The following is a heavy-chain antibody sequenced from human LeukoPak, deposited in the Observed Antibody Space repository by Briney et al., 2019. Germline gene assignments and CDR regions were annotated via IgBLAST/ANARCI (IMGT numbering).Heavy chain of an antibody. Sequence: GRSLRLSCAASGFTFSSYAMHWVRQAPGKGLEWVAVISYDGSNKYYADSVKGRFTISRDNSKNTLYLQMNSLRAEDTAVYYCARGRYYYDSSGYFPGAFDIWGQGTMVTVSS. J-gene: IGHJ3*02. CDR1: GFTFSSYA. D-gene: IGHD3-22*01. CDR2: ISYDGSNK. CDR3: ARGRYYYDSSGYFPGAFDI. V-gene: IGHV3-30-3*01.